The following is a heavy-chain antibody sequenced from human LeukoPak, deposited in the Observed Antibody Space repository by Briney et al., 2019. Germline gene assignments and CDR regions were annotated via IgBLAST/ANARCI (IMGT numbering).Heavy chain of an antibody. D-gene: IGHD6-25*01. CDR1: GGSISSSSYY. Sequence: SETLSLTCTVSGGSISSSSYYWGWIRQPPGKGLEWIGSIYYSGSTYYNPSLKSRVTISVDTSKNQFSLKLSSVTAADTAVYYCARHFAGYQWAYYFDYWGQGTLVTVSS. CDR2: IYYSGST. CDR3: ARHFAGYQWAYYFDY. J-gene: IGHJ4*02. V-gene: IGHV4-39*01.